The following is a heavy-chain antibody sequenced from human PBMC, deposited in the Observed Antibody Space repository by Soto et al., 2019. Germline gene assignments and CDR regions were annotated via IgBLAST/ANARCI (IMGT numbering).Heavy chain of an antibody. V-gene: IGHV3-74*03. Sequence: EVQLVESGGGLVQPGGSLRLSCAASGFTFNNYWMHWVRQAPGKGLMWVSHIEGDGFRTTYADSVRDRFTISRDNAKNALYLQMHSLRAEDTAVYFCASYYPGNGIEFWGHGTLVTVSS. D-gene: IGHD3-10*01. CDR1: GFTFNNYW. J-gene: IGHJ4*01. CDR3: ASYYPGNGIEF. CDR2: IEGDGFRT.